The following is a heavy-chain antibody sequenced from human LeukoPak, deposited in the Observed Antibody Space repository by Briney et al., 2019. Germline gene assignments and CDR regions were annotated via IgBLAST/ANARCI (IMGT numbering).Heavy chain of an antibody. CDR2: VFYSGST. D-gene: IGHD1-26*01. CDR3: ATRRSGSHPYY. J-gene: IGHJ4*02. Sequence: TSETLPLTCTVSGASVSSSSYYWEWIRQPPGKGLEWVGSVFYSGSTNYNPSLKSRITMSVDTSKNQFSLRLNSVTATDTAVYYCATRRSGSHPYYWGQGTLVTVSS. CDR1: GASVSSSSYY. V-gene: IGHV4-39*01.